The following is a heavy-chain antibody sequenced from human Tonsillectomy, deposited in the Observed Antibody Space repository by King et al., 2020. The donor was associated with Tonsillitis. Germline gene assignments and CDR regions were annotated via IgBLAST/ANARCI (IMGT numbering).Heavy chain of an antibody. CDR2: ILWHGYSR. J-gene: IGHJ3*02. CDR1: GFTFDDYA. V-gene: IGHV3-20*04. D-gene: IGHD3-22*01. Sequence: VQLVESGGGVVRPGGSLRLSCAASGFTFDDYAMSWVRQAPGKGLEWVSGILWHGYSRSYAESFKGRFTISRDNAKNSLDLQMNSLRAEDTALYYWARLRGALIVVVIGAFDIWGQGTMVTVSS. CDR3: ARLRGALIVVVIGAFDI.